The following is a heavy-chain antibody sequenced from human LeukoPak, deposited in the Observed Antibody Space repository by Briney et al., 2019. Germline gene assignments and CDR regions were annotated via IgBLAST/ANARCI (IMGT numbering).Heavy chain of an antibody. V-gene: IGHV3-30*18. D-gene: IGHD1-26*01. CDR2: ISYDGSNK. Sequence: GRSLRLSCAASGFTFSSYGMHWVRQAPGKGLEWVAVISYDGSNKYYADSVKGRFTISRDNSKNTLYLQMNSLRAEDTAVYYCAKLWGSYLLGTFDYWGQGTLVTVSS. J-gene: IGHJ4*02. CDR3: AKLWGSYLLGTFDY. CDR1: GFTFSSYG.